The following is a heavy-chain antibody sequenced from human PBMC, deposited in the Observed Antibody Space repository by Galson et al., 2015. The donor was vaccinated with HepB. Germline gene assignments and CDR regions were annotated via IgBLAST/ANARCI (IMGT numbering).Heavy chain of an antibody. CDR3: ARGAISVAGENFDY. CDR2: MYDSGSA. V-gene: IGHV4-59*01. J-gene: IGHJ4*02. D-gene: IGHD6-19*01. CDR1: GGSISSYY. Sequence: TLSLTCTVSGGSISSYYWSWIRQPPGKGLEWIAYMYDSGSANYNPSLKSRVTMSVDTSKNQLSLKVSSVTAADTAVYYCARGAISVAGENFDYWGQGTLVTVSS.